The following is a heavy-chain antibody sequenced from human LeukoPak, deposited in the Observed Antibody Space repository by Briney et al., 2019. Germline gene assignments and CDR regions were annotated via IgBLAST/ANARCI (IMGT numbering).Heavy chain of an antibody. CDR3: XVQRGGDGYNTFDY. Sequence: GGSLRLSCAASGFTFSSYAMSWVRQAPGKGLEWVSGLSGSGDDTDYADSVKGRFTISRDNSKNTVYLQMNSLRAEDTAVYYCXVQRGGDGYNTFDYWGQGTLVTVSS. CDR1: GFTFSSYA. D-gene: IGHD5-24*01. J-gene: IGHJ4*02. CDR2: LSGSGDDT. V-gene: IGHV3-23*01.